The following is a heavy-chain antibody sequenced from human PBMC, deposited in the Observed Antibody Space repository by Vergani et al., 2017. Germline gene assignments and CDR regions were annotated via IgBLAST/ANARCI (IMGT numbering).Heavy chain of an antibody. CDR2: IYYSGSP. V-gene: IGHV4-39*07. D-gene: IGHD3-10*01. Sequence: QLQLQESGPGLVKPSETLSLTCTVSGGSISSSSYYWGWIRQPPGKGLEWIGSIYYSGSPYYNPSLKSRVTISVDTSKNQFSLKLSSVTAADTAVYYCARDARVHYGSGSYLIMGAFDIWGQGTMVTVSS. J-gene: IGHJ3*02. CDR1: GGSISSSSYY. CDR3: ARDARVHYGSGSYLIMGAFDI.